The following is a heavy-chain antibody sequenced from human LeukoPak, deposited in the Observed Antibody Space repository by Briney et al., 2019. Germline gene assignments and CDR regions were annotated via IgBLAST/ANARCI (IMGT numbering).Heavy chain of an antibody. V-gene: IGHV4-39*01. CDR1: GGSNSSSSYY. CDR2: IYYSGST. Sequence: SETLSLTCTVSGGSNSSSSYYWGWIRQPPGKGLEWIGSIYYSGSTYYNPSLKSRVTISVDTSKNQFSLKLSSVTAADTAVYYCARQGAAQNAFDIWGQGTMVTVSS. D-gene: IGHD6-25*01. CDR3: ARQGAAQNAFDI. J-gene: IGHJ3*02.